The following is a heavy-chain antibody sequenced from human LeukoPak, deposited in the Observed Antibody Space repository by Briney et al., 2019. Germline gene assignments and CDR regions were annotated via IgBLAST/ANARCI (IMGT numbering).Heavy chain of an antibody. D-gene: IGHD3-3*01. V-gene: IGHV3-23*01. Sequence: GGSLRLSCAASGFTFSSYAMSWVRQAPGKGLEWVSAISGSGGSTYYADSVKGRFTISRDNSKNTLYLQMNSLRAEDTALYYCAKTLNDFWSGYNYFDYWGQGTLVTVSS. J-gene: IGHJ4*02. CDR2: ISGSGGST. CDR3: AKTLNDFWSGYNYFDY. CDR1: GFTFSSYA.